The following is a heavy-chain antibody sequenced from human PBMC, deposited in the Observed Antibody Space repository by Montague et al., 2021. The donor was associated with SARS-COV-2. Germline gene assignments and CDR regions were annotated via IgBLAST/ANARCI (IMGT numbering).Heavy chain of an antibody. J-gene: IGHJ6*02. CDR3: ARSTVTNSPFGFSNKLRSRYNGMDV. CDR2: INHSGST. V-gene: IGHV4-34*01. Sequence: SETLSLTCAVYSASLSGYYLNWIRQPPGKGLEWIGEINHSGSTNYSPSLKSRVTIAVDTSKNQVSLKLTSVTAADTAVFYCARSTVTNSPFGFSNKLRSRYNGMDVWGQGTTVTVSS. CDR1: SASLSGYY. D-gene: IGHD4-17*01.